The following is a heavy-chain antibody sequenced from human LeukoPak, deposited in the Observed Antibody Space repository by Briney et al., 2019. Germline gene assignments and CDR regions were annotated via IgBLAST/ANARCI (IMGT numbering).Heavy chain of an antibody. J-gene: IGHJ6*01. Sequence: SETLSLTCAVSGGSFSRYYWSWIRQPPGQGMEWTGASNHSGSTTSNPSLKSRVAISVDTSKNQISLKLSSVTAAETAVYYCARQGAARPLYYNYYGMDVWGEETTVTLSS. D-gene: IGHD6-6*01. CDR1: GGSFSRYY. CDR3: ARQGAARPLYYNYYGMDV. V-gene: IGHV4-34*01. CDR2: SNHSGST.